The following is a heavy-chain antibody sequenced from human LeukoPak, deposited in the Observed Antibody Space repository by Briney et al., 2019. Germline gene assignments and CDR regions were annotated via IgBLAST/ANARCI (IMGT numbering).Heavy chain of an antibody. CDR3: ASHRIAAAGKGGWFDP. CDR2: INHSGST. J-gene: IGHJ5*02. Sequence: SETLSLTCAVYGGSFSGYYWSWIRQPPGKGLEWIGEINHSGSTNCNPSLKSRVTISVDTSKNQFSLKLSSVTAADTAVYYCASHRIAAAGKGGWFDPWGQGTLVTVSS. D-gene: IGHD6-13*01. V-gene: IGHV4-34*01. CDR1: GGSFSGYY.